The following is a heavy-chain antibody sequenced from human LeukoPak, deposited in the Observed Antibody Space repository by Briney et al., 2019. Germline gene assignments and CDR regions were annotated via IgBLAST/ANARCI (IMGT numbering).Heavy chain of an antibody. J-gene: IGHJ4*02. CDR1: GYTFTSYG. CDR3: ARGLRGIPYYDSSGPDY. V-gene: IGHV1-18*01. Sequence: ASVKVSCKASGYTFTSYGISWVRQAPGQGLEWMGWISAYNGNTNYAQKLQGRVTMTTDTSTSTAYMELRSLRSDDTAVYYCARGLRGIPYYDSSGPDYWGQGTLVTVSS. CDR2: ISAYNGNT. D-gene: IGHD3-22*01.